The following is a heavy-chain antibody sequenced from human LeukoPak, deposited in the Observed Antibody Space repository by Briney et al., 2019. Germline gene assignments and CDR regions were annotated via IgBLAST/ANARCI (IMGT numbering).Heavy chain of an antibody. V-gene: IGHV1-8*01. D-gene: IGHD3-10*01. CDR2: MNPNSGNT. Sequence: ASVKVSCKASGYNFTSYDINWVRQATGQGLEWMGWMNPNSGNTGHAQKFQGRVTMTRNTSISTAYMEQSSLRSEDTAVYFCARGQSRRFGELFGYWGQGTLVTVSS. CDR1: GYNFTSYD. CDR3: ARGQSRRFGELFGY. J-gene: IGHJ4*02.